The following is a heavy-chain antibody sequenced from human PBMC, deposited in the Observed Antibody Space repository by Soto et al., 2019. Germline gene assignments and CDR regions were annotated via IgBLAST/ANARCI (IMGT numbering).Heavy chain of an antibody. J-gene: IGHJ6*02. V-gene: IGHV3-74*01. CDR2: INSDGSST. Sequence: PGGSLRLSCAASGFTFSSYWMHWVRQAPGKGLVWVSRINSDGSSTRYADSVKGRFTISRDNAKNTLYLVMNSLRAEDTAVYYCARDRYFDRLYGMDVWGQGTTVTVSS. CDR3: ARDRYFDRLYGMDV. CDR1: GFTFSSYW. D-gene: IGHD3-9*01.